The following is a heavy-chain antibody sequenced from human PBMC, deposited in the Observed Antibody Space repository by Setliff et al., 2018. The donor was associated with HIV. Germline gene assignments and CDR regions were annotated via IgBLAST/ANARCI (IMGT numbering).Heavy chain of an antibody. J-gene: IGHJ3*02. CDR2: ISAYNGDT. V-gene: IGHV1-18*01. Sequence: ASVNVSCKASGYTFTNYGISWVRQAPGQGPEWLGWISAYNGDTKYAQKFQGRVTMTTDTSTTTAHMEPRSLRSDDTAVYYCARLKGVLVVMLDAFDIWGQGTMVTVSS. CDR1: GYTFTNYG. CDR3: ARLKGVLVVMLDAFDI. D-gene: IGHD2-15*01.